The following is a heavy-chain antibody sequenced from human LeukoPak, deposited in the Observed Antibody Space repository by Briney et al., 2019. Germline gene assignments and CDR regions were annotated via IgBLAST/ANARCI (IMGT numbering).Heavy chain of an antibody. CDR3: ARDAPTGYNDY. CDR2: IWYDGSNK. D-gene: IGHD3-9*01. V-gene: IGHV3-33*01. Sequence: PGRSLRLSRAASGFTFSSYGMHWVRQAPGKGLEWVAVIWYDGSNKYYADSVKGRFTISRDNSKNTLYLQMNSLRAEDTAVYYCARDAPTGYNDYWGQGTLVTVSS. J-gene: IGHJ4*02. CDR1: GFTFSSYG.